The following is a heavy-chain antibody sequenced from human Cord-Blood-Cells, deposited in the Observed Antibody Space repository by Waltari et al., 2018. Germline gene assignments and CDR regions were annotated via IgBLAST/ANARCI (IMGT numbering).Heavy chain of an antibody. CDR2: IKPNSCGK. D-gene: IGHD4-17*01. CDR3: ARFRAGYGGNFDY. J-gene: IGHJ4*02. Sequence: QVQLVQSGAEVKKPGASVKVSCKASGYTFTGYYMHWVRQAPGQGLEWMGWIKPNSCGKNDAQKFQGRVTMTRDTSISTAYMELSRLRSDDTAVYYCARFRAGYGGNFDYWGQGTLVTVSS. CDR1: GYTFTGYY. V-gene: IGHV1-2*02.